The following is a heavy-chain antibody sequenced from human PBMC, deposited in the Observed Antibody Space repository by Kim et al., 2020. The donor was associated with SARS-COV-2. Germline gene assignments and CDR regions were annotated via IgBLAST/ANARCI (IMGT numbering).Heavy chain of an antibody. V-gene: IGHV4-61*01. J-gene: IGHJ2*01. Sequence: SETLSLTCTVSGGSVTGGNYYWSWIRQPPGKGLEWIGYFYYTGITNYNPSLKSRLTISVDTSKNQFSLKLSSVTAADTAMYYCARDRLAYYYGTGIGFWG. CDR2: FYYTGIT. CDR3: ARDRLAYYYGTGIGF. D-gene: IGHD3-10*01. CDR1: GGSVTGGNYY.